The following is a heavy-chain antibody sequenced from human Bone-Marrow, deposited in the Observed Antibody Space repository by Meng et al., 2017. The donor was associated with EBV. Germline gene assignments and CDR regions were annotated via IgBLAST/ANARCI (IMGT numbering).Heavy chain of an antibody. CDR3: ARAWSVTSGFDP. Sequence: QEWGPGVSVPSWHPSPTSAVFGGSTISSIWWSWVRTPPGKGLEWIGEIYHSGSTNYNPSLTRRVTISVDKSKNQFSLKLSSVTAADTAVYYCARAWSVTSGFDPWGQGTLVTVSS. CDR1: GGSTISSIW. V-gene: IGHV4-4*02. D-gene: IGHD2-21*02. J-gene: IGHJ5*02. CDR2: IYHSGST.